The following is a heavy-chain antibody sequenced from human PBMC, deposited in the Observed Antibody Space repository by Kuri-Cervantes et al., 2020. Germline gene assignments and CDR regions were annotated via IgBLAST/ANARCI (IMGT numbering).Heavy chain of an antibody. CDR2: ISSSGSTI. J-gene: IGHJ4*02. Sequence: GESLKISCAASGFTFSSYWMHWVRQAPGKGLEWVSYISSSGSTIYYADSVKGRFTISRDNAKNSLYLQMNSLRAEDTAVYYCARERTFTFGGVIARVHDYWGQGTLVTVSS. CDR1: GFTFSSYW. D-gene: IGHD3-16*02. CDR3: ARERTFTFGGVIARVHDY. V-gene: IGHV3-48*04.